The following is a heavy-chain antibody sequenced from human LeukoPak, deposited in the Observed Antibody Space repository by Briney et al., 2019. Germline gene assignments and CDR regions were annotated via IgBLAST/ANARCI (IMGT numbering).Heavy chain of an antibody. CDR1: GFTVSSNY. CDR2: ISGSGGST. Sequence: GGSLRLSCAASGFTVSSNYMSWVRQAPGKGLEWVSAISGSGGSTYYADSVKGRFTISRDNSKNTLYLQMNSLRAEDTAVYYCAKSGRGYSLYYWGQGTLVTVSS. V-gene: IGHV3-23*01. D-gene: IGHD5-18*01. CDR3: AKSGRGYSLYY. J-gene: IGHJ4*02.